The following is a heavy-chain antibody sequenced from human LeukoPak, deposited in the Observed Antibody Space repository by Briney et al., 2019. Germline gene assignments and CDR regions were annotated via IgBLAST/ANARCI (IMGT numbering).Heavy chain of an antibody. CDR2: INTNTRNP. D-gene: IGHD3-22*01. CDR1: GYTFTSYA. CDR3: AREYYYDSSGYYYYFDY. Sequence: ASVKVSCKASGYTFTSYAMNWVRQAPGQGLEWMGWINTNTRNPTYAQGFTGRFVFSLDTSVSTAYLQISSLKAEDTAVYYCAREYYYDSSGYYYYFDYWGQGTLVTVSS. V-gene: IGHV7-4-1*02. J-gene: IGHJ4*02.